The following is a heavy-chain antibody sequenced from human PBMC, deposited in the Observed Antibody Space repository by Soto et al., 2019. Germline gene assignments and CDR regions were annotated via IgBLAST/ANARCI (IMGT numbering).Heavy chain of an antibody. D-gene: IGHD4-17*01. Sequence: VSLTCTVSGGSMSRGDYYWSWIHQPPGKGLEWIGVINHSGSTYYNPSLQSRVTISVDKSKNQFSLKLNSVTAADTAVYYCARSQTTVTSYDYWGQGTLFTVSS. J-gene: IGHJ4*02. CDR2: INHSGST. V-gene: IGHV4-30-4*01. CDR1: GGSMSRGDYY. CDR3: ARSQTTVTSYDY.